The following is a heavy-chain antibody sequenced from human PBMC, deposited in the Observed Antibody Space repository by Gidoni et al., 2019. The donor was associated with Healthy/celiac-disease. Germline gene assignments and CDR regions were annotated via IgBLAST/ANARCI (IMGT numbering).Heavy chain of an antibody. Sequence: QLQLQESGPGLVKPSETLSLTCTVSGGSISSSSYYWGWIRQPPGKGLEWIGSIYYSGSTYYNPSLKSRVTISVDTSKNQFSLKLSSVTAADTAVYYCARQAKIFGVGVRYWGQGTLVTVSS. CDR3: ARQAKIFGVGVRY. D-gene: IGHD3-3*01. CDR1: GGSISSSSYY. CDR2: IYYSGST. V-gene: IGHV4-39*01. J-gene: IGHJ4*02.